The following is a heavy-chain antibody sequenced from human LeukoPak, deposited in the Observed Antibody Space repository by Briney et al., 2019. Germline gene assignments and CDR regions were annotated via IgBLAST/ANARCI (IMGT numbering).Heavy chain of an antibody. J-gene: IGHJ4*02. CDR3: AKGMGDTLGDFDY. V-gene: IGHV3-23*01. D-gene: IGHD1-26*01. CDR1: GFTFSTYA. Sequence: GGSLRLSCEASGFTFSTYAMSWVRQAPGKGLEWVSSISGTGANTWYVDSVKGRFTISRDNSKSTLYLQMNSLRAEDTAVYYCAKGMGDTLGDFDYWGQGTLVTVSS. CDR2: ISGTGANT.